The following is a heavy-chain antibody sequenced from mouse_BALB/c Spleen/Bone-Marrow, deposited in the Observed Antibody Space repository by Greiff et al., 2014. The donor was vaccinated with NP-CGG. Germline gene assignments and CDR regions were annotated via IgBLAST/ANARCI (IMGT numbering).Heavy chain of an antibody. V-gene: IGHV1-82*01. D-gene: IGHD2-3*01. J-gene: IGHJ4*01. Sequence: VQLQQSGPELVKPGASVKISCKASGYAFSSSWMNWVKQRPGQGLEWIGRIYPGDGDTKYNGKFKGKATLTADKSSSTAYTQLSSLTSVDSAVYFCARSDGYRDMDYWGQGTSVTVSS. CDR2: IYPGDGDT. CDR3: ARSDGYRDMDY. CDR1: GYAFSSSW.